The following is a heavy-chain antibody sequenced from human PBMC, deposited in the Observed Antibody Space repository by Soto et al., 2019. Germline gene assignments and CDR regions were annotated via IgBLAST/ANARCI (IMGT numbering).Heavy chain of an antibody. J-gene: IGHJ4*02. D-gene: IGHD3-10*01. CDR1: GFTVGNSY. CDR3: ARCDGSATYCFFFAY. CDR2: IYSGGST. V-gene: IGHV3-66*01. Sequence: GVSLRVCCAASGFTVGNSYMIWVRQAPGKGLEWVSAIYSGGSTYYADSVKGRFTISRDNSRNTLYLQMNSLRAEDTAVYFCARCDGSATYCFFFAYWGQGT.